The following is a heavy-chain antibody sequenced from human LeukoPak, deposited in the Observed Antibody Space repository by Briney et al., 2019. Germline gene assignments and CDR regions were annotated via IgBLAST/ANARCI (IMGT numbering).Heavy chain of an antibody. CDR3: AKVFNNSDHGAFDV. J-gene: IGHJ3*01. Sequence: ASVKVSCKVSGNTLTESSMHWVRQAPGKGLEWMGAFQPEEDETIYAQKFQGRVTMTDDTSTDTAYMTLSSLRSEDTALYYCAKVFNNSDHGAFDVWGQGTMVTVSS. V-gene: IGHV1-24*01. CDR2: FQPEEDET. CDR1: GNTLTESS. D-gene: IGHD6-25*01.